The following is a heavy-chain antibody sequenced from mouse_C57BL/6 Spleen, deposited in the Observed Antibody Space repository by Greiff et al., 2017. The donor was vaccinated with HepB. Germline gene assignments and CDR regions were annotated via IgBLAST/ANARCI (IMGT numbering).Heavy chain of an antibody. D-gene: IGHD1-1*01. CDR2: IRLKSDNYAT. V-gene: IGHV6-3*01. CDR3: TAITTVVDY. Sequence: DVHLVESGGGLVQPGGSMKLSCVASGFTFSNYWMNWVRQSPEKGLEWVAQIRLKSDNYATHYAESVKGRFTISRDDSKSSVYLQMNNLRAEDTGIYYCTAITTVVDYWGQGTTLTVSS. J-gene: IGHJ2*01. CDR1: GFTFSNYW.